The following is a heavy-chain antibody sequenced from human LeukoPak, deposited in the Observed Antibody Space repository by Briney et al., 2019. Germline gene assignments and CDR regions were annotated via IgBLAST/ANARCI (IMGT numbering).Heavy chain of an antibody. CDR2: IISSGSTI. CDR3: ARDKFSGYYLEFDY. V-gene: IGHV3-48*03. Sequence: PGGSLRLSCAASGFTFSSYEMNWVRQAPGKGLEWVSYIISSGSTIYYADSVKGRFTISRDNAKNSLYLQMNSLRAEDTAVYYCARDKFSGYYLEFDYWGRGTLVTVSS. D-gene: IGHD3-22*01. J-gene: IGHJ4*02. CDR1: GFTFSSYE.